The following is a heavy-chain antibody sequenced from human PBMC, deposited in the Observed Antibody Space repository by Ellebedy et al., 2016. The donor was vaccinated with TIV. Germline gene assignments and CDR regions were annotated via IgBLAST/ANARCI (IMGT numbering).Heavy chain of an antibody. CDR3: ARAQKLDAGALDI. J-gene: IGHJ3*01. V-gene: IGHV4-4*02. D-gene: IGHD3/OR15-3a*01. Sequence: GSLRLXCAVSGDSINSGDWWSWVRQPPGKGLEWIGEIYPTGTTNYNESLESRVTISVDESKNQISLRLISLTAADTAVYYCARAQKLDAGALDIWGQGTMVTVSS. CDR2: IYPTGTT. CDR1: GDSINSGDW.